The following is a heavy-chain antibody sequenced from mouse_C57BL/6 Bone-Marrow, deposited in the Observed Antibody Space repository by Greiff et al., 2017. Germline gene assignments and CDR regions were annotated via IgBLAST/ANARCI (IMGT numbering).Heavy chain of an antibody. Sequence: EVQGVESGGGLVKPGGSLKLSCAASGFTFSSYAMSWVRQTPEKGLEWVATISDGGGYTYYPDNVKGRFTISRDNAKNNLYLQMSHLKSEDTAMYDCARRWLLGYFDYWGQGTTLTVSS. CDR1: GFTFSSYA. V-gene: IGHV5-4*03. CDR2: ISDGGGYT. D-gene: IGHD2-3*01. J-gene: IGHJ2*01. CDR3: ARRWLLGYFDY.